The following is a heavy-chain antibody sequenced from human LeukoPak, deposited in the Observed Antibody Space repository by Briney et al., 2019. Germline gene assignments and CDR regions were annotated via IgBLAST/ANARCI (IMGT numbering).Heavy chain of an antibody. CDR1: GGSINSYY. CDR2: IYYSGST. Sequence: SETLSLTCTVSGGSINSYYWSWIRQPPGKGLEWIGYIYYSGSTNYNPSLKSRVTISVDTSKNQFSLKLSSVTAADTAVYYCARQALWFGELSFDYWGQGTLVTVSS. CDR3: ARQALWFGELSFDY. D-gene: IGHD3-10*01. V-gene: IGHV4-59*08. J-gene: IGHJ4*02.